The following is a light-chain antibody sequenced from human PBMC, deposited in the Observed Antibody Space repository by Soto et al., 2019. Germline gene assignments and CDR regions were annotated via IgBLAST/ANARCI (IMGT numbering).Light chain of an antibody. V-gene: IGLV2-23*03. CDR3: CSYGGSSTFDVV. CDR1: SSDVGSYNL. Sequence: QSALTPPASVSGSPGQSITIACTGTSSDVGSYNLVSWYQQHPGQPPKLMIYEGSQRPSGVSHRFSGSKSGNTASLTISGLQAEDEADYYGCSYGGSSTFDVVFGGGTKLTVL. J-gene: IGLJ2*01. CDR2: EGS.